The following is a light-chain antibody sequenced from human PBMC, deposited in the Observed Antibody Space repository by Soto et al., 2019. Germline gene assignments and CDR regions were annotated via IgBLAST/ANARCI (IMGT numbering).Light chain of an antibody. V-gene: IGKV1-39*01. J-gene: IGKJ3*01. CDR3: QQSYSTHFT. CDR1: QSISSY. Sequence: DIQMTQSPSSLSASVGDRVTITCRASQSISSYLNWYQQKPGKAPKLLIYGASSLESGVPSRFSGSGSGTDFTLTISSLQPEDFATYYCQQSYSTHFTFGPGTKVDIK. CDR2: GAS.